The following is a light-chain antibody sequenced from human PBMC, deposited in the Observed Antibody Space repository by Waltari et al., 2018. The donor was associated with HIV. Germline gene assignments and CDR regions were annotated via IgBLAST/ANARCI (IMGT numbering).Light chain of an antibody. CDR1: RNIRNW. CDR3: QQFNYFWT. V-gene: IGKV1-5*03. J-gene: IGKJ1*01. CDR2: KVS. Sequence: IQMTQSTPTLSASVGHRVTITCRASRNIRNWLAWYQQKPGKAPKLLIYKVSTLESGVPSRFSGSGSGTEFTLTISGLQPDDSATYYCQQFNYFWTFGQGTKVEIK.